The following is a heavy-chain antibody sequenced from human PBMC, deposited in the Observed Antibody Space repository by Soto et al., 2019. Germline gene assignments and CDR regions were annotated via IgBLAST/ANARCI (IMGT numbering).Heavy chain of an antibody. CDR3: ARVAAAGIGYYYGMDV. CDR1: GFTVSSNY. J-gene: IGHJ6*02. D-gene: IGHD6-13*01. V-gene: IGHV3-66*01. CDR2: IYSGGST. Sequence: GGSMRLSCAASGFTVSSNYMSWVRQAPGKGLEWVSVIYSGGSTYYADSVKGRFTISRDNSKNTLYLQINSLRAEDTAVYYCARVAAAGIGYYYGMDVWGQGITVTVSS.